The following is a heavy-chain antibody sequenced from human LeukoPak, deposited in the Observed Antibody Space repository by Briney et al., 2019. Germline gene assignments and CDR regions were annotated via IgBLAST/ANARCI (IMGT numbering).Heavy chain of an antibody. CDR2: INHSGST. CDR1: GGSFSGYY. D-gene: IGHD3-10*01. CDR3: GRVRGTMVRGTDYYYGMDV. J-gene: IGHJ6*02. V-gene: IGHV4-34*01. Sequence: SETLSLTCAVYGGSFSGYYWSWIRQPPGKGLEWIGEINHSGSTNYNPSLKSRVTISVDTSKNQFSLKLSSVTAADTAVYYCGRVRGTMVRGTDYYYGMDVWGQGTTVTVSS.